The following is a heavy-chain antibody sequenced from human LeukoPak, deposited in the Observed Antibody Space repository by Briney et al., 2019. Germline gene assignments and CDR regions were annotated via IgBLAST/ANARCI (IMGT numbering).Heavy chain of an antibody. J-gene: IGHJ4*02. CDR3: AREADYYDTSGPTHVDY. CDR1: GFNFNNYN. V-gene: IGHV3-48*01. CDR2: ITLSSSTI. Sequence: GGSLRLSCVASGFNFNNYNMNWVRQAPGKGLEWVSYITLSSSTIYYADSVKGRFTISRDNAKNSVYLQMDSLRAEDTAVYYCAREADYYDTSGPTHVDYWGQGTLVTVSS. D-gene: IGHD3-22*01.